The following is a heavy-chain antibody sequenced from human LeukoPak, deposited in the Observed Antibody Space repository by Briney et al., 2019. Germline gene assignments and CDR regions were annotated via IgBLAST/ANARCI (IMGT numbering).Heavy chain of an antibody. Sequence: ASVKVSCKASGYIFTAYYIHWLRQAPGQGLEWMGWISGYNDNTNSAQKLQARVTMTTDTYTSTAYMELRRLRSDDTAVYYCARDSSSWFYYYYGMDVWGQGTTVTVSS. CDR1: GYIFTAYY. J-gene: IGHJ6*02. D-gene: IGHD6-13*01. V-gene: IGHV1-18*04. CDR2: ISGYNDNT. CDR3: ARDSSSWFYYYYGMDV.